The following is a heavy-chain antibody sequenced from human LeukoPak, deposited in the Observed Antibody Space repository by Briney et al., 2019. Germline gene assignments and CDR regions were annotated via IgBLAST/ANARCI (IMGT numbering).Heavy chain of an antibody. D-gene: IGHD5-18*01. CDR2: INHSGST. V-gene: IGHV4-34*01. Sequence: SETLSLTCAVYGGSFSGYYWSWIRQPPGKGLEWIGEINHSGSTNYNPSLKSRVTISVDTSKNQFSLKLSSVTAADTAVYYCARDQENDDTDWFDPWGQGTLVTVSS. J-gene: IGHJ5*02. CDR1: GGSFSGYY. CDR3: ARDQENDDTDWFDP.